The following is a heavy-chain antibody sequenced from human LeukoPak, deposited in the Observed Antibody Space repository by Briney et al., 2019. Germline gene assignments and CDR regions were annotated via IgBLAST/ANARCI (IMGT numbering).Heavy chain of an antibody. Sequence: GRSLRLSCAASGFTFSNYALQWVRQAPGKGLEWVAVISYDGDNTYYAGSVMGRFTISRDSSKNTLYLQMNSLRAEDTAVYYCARNAGYNRHRVLSYCDSWGQGTLVTVSS. V-gene: IGHV3-30*01. CDR2: ISYDGDNT. CDR1: GFTFSNYA. CDR3: ARNAGYNRHRVLSYCDS. J-gene: IGHJ4*02. D-gene: IGHD6-13*01.